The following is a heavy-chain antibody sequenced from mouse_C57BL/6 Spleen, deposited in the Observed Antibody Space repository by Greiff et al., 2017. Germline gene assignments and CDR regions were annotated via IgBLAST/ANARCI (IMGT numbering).Heavy chain of an antibody. V-gene: IGHV1-62-2*01. D-gene: IGHD1-1*01. Sequence: VQLQQSGAELVKPGASVKLSCKASGYTFTEYTIHWVKQRPGQGLEWIGCFYPGSGSIKYNEKFKDKATLTADKSSSTVSMELSRLTSEDSAVYFCARHEVGWGVYYYGSSPAWFAYWGQGTLVTVSA. CDR1: GYTFTEYT. J-gene: IGHJ3*01. CDR3: ARHEVGWGVYYYGSSPAWFAY. CDR2: FYPGSGSI.